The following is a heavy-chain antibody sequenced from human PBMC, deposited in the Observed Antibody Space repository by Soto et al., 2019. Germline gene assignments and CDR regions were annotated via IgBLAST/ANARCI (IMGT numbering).Heavy chain of an antibody. V-gene: IGHV3-23*01. D-gene: IGHD2-15*01. Sequence: EVQLLESGGDLVQPGGSLRLSCAASGFTFTTYAMTWVRQAPGKGLEWVSAISGSGGSTYYGDSVKGRFTISRDNTKNALYLQTNSLRAEDTAVYYCAKDKDTTFSPQDYWGQGTLVTVSS. CDR2: ISGSGGST. CDR1: GFTFTTYA. J-gene: IGHJ4*02. CDR3: AKDKDTTFSPQDY.